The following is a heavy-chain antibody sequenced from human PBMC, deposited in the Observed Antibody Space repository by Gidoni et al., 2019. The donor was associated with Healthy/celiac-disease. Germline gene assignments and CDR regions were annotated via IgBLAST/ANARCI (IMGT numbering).Heavy chain of an antibody. CDR1: GGSFSGYY. Sequence: QVQLQQWGAGLLKPSETLSLTCAVYGGSFSGYYWSWIRQPPGKGLEWIGEINHSGSTNYNPSLKSRVTISVDTSKNQFSLKLSSVTAADTAVYYCARSGGSCYSDYWGQGTLVTVSS. D-gene: IGHD2-15*01. CDR2: INHSGST. J-gene: IGHJ4*02. V-gene: IGHV4-34*01. CDR3: ARSGGSCYSDY.